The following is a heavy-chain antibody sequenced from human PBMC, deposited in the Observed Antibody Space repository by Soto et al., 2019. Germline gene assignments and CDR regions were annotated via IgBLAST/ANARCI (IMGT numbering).Heavy chain of an antibody. CDR2: IIPIFGTA. V-gene: IGHV1-69*13. CDR1: GGTFSSYA. CDR3: ARGSIVVVPAAMNWYYYYGMDV. D-gene: IGHD2-2*01. Sequence: SVKVSCKASGGTFSSYAVGWVRKAPGQGLEWMGGIIPIFGTANYAQKFQGRVTITADESTSTAYMELSSLRSEDTAVYYCARGSIVVVPAAMNWYYYYGMDVLGQGTTVTVSS. J-gene: IGHJ6*02.